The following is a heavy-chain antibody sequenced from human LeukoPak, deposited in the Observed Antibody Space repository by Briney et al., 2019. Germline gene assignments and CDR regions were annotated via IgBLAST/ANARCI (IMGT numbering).Heavy chain of an antibody. CDR2: ISSSGTAV. Sequence: GGSLRLSCAPSGFTFSDYYMTWIRQAPGEGLEWVSHISSSGTAVFYADSVKGRFTISRDNAKNTVYLQMNSLRAEDTAVYYCARDYVSGSFGPWGQGTLVTVSS. D-gene: IGHD3-10*01. CDR1: GFTFSDYY. J-gene: IGHJ5*02. V-gene: IGHV3-11*04. CDR3: ARDYVSGSFGP.